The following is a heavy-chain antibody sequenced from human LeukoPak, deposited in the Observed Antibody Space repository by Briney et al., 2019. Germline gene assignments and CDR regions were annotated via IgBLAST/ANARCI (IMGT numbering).Heavy chain of an antibody. Sequence: ASVKVSCKASGYTFTGYYMHWVRQAPGQGLEWMGWINPNSGGTNYAQKFQGRVTMTRDTSISPAYMELSRLGSDDTAVYYCARGSGYSYGFPADYWGQGTLVTVSS. D-gene: IGHD5-18*01. CDR3: ARGSGYSYGFPADY. V-gene: IGHV1-2*02. CDR1: GYTFTGYY. CDR2: INPNSGGT. J-gene: IGHJ4*02.